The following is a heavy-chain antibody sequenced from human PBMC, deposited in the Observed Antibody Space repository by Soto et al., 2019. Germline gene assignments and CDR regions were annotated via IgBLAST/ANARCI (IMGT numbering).Heavy chain of an antibody. CDR2: SRNRANSYTT. Sequence: GGSLRLSCAASGFTFSDHYIDWVRQAPGKGLEWVGRSRNRANSYTTEYAAAVKGRFTVSRDDSMNSLYLQMNSLKSEDTAVYYCASPRRGYSYGDMDYWGRGTLVTVSS. J-gene: IGHJ4*02. D-gene: IGHD5-18*01. CDR1: GFTFSDHY. V-gene: IGHV3-72*01. CDR3: ASPRRGYSYGDMDY.